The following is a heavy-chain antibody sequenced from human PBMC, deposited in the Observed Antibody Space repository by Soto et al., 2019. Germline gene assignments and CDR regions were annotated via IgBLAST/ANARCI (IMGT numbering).Heavy chain of an antibody. Sequence: QVQLAQSGGEVKKPGASVKVSCKASGYSFSNYGISWVRQAPGQGLEWMGWISTSSGNIHYAQEFQGRVTMTADTSTSTAYMELRSLRSDATAMYYCARDERSVTIYGLINGLFDSWGQGTLVTVSS. CDR1: GYSFSNYG. CDR3: ARDERSVTIYGLINGLFDS. D-gene: IGHD3-3*01. V-gene: IGHV1-18*04. CDR2: ISTSSGNI. J-gene: IGHJ4*02.